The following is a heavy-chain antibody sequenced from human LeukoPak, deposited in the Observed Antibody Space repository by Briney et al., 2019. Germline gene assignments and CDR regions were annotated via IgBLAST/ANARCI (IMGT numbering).Heavy chain of an antibody. Sequence: SETLSLTCTVSGGSISSSSAYWGWIRQPPGKGLEWIGNIYYSKNTYYNPSLKSRVTISADTSKNQFSLTLGSVSATDTAVYYCVSPRGFSYGYFDYWGQGTLVTVSS. CDR3: VSPRGFSYGYFDY. CDR1: GGSISSSSAY. D-gene: IGHD5-18*01. J-gene: IGHJ4*02. V-gene: IGHV4-39*01. CDR2: IYYSKNT.